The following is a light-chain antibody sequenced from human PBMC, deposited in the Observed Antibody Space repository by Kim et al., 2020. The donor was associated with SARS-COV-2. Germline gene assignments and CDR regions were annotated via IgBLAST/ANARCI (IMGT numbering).Light chain of an antibody. V-gene: IGKV1-27*01. CDR2: AAS. CDR3: QKYNSAPYT. CDR1: QGICNY. J-gene: IGKJ2*01. Sequence: SASVRDKVTITCRASQGICNYLAWYQQKPGKVPKLLIYAASALQSGGPSRFSGSGSGTDFTLTISNLQPEDGATYYCQKYNSAPYTFGQGTKLEIK.